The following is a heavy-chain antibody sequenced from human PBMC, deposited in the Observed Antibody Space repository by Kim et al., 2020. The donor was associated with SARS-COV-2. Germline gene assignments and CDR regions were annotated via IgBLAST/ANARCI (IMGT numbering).Heavy chain of an antibody. V-gene: IGHV3-13*01. CDR3: ARMGYSSGWCGPGYCYFDL. Sequence: GGSLRLSCAASGFTFSSYDMHWVRQAPGKGLEWVSAIGTAGDTYYPGSVKGRFTISRENAKNSLYLQMNSLRAGDTAVYYCARMGYSSGWCGPGYCYFDLWGRGTLVTVSS. J-gene: IGHJ2*01. CDR2: IGTAGDT. D-gene: IGHD6-19*01. CDR1: GFTFSSYD.